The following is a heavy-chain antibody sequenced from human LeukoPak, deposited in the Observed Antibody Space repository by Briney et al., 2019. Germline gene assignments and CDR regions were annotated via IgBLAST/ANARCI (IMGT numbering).Heavy chain of an antibody. CDR2: MNPKSGNT. CDR3: ARRAVDNSYYYYMDV. Sequence: GASVKVSCKASGYTFTSYGISWVRQAPGQGLEWMGWMNPKSGNTGYAQKFQDRVTITRNTSISTAYMEVSSLRYEDTAVYYCARRAVDNSYYYYMDVWGKGTTVTVSS. CDR1: GYTFTSYG. V-gene: IGHV1-8*03. J-gene: IGHJ6*03. D-gene: IGHD6-19*01.